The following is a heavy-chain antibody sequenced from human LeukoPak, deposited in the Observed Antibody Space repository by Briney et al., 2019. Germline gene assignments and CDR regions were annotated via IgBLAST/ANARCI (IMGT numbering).Heavy chain of an antibody. Sequence: GGSLRLSCAASGFTFSLYSMTWVRQAAGKGLEWVANINEDGSEQYYVDSVKGRFTISRDNAKNLLYLQMSSLRAEDTAVYYCARPPLRYFDWLIDYWGQGTPVTVS. D-gene: IGHD3-9*01. CDR1: GFTFSLYS. V-gene: IGHV3-7*01. CDR2: INEDGSEQ. J-gene: IGHJ4*02. CDR3: ARPPLRYFDWLIDY.